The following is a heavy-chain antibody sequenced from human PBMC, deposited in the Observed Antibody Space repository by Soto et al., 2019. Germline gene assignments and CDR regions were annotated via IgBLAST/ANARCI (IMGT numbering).Heavy chain of an antibody. CDR1: GFTFSSYW. D-gene: IGHD5-12*01. CDR3: ARAGRDGYNWELDY. CDR2: INSDGSST. V-gene: IGHV3-74*01. Sequence: GGSLRLSCAASGFTFSSYWMHWVRQAPGKGLVWVSRINSDGSSTSYADSVKGRFTISRDNAKNTLYLQMNSLRAEDTAVYYCARAGRDGYNWELDYWGQGTLVTVSS. J-gene: IGHJ4*02.